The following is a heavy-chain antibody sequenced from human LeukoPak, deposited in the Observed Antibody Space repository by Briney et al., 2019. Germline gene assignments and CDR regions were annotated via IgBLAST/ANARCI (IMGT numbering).Heavy chain of an antibody. V-gene: IGHV3-7*03. CDR1: GFTYSSYW. CDR2: IKEDGSEK. Sequence: GGSLRLSRAASGFTYSSYWMTWVRQAPGKGLEWVANIKEDGSEKYYVDSVKGRFTISRDNAKNSLYLQMNSLKAEDTAVYYCSKKGQSDNYGRPDWGQGTLVTVSS. CDR3: SKKGQSDNYGRPD. D-gene: IGHD4-17*01. J-gene: IGHJ4*02.